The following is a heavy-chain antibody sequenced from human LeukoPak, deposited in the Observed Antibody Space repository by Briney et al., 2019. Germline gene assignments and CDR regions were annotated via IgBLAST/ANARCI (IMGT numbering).Heavy chain of an antibody. Sequence: ASVKVSCKASGYTFTSYYMHWVRQAPGQGLEWMGIINPSGGSTSYAQKFQGRVTMTRDMSTSTVYMELSSLRSEDTAVYYCARAKDVVVPAATPLGYGGRETLSTVS. V-gene: IGHV1-46*01. J-gene: IGHJ4*02. CDR1: GYTFTSYY. D-gene: IGHD2-2*01. CDR3: ARAKDVVVPAATPLGY. CDR2: INPSGGST.